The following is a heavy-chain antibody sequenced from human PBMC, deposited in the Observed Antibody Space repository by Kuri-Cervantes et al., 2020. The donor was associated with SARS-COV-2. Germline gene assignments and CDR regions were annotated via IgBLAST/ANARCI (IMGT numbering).Heavy chain of an antibody. CDR3: ARAGSKWLSGAFEI. V-gene: IGHV1-18*01. CDR2: LSAYNGNT. D-gene: IGHD3-22*01. J-gene: IGHJ3*02. CDR1: GYTFTSYG. Sequence: ASVKVSCKASGYTFTSYGISWVRQAPGQGLEWMGWLSAYNGNTNYAQKLQGRVTMTTDTSTSTAYMEMRSLRSDDTAVYYCARAGSKWLSGAFEIWGQGTMVTVSS.